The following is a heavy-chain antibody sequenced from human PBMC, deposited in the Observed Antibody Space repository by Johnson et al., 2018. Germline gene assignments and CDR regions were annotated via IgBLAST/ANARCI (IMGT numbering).Heavy chain of an antibody. J-gene: IGHJ6*03. CDR2: ISYDGSNK. V-gene: IGHV3-30*03. Sequence: QVQLVESGGGVVQPGRSXRLSCAASGFTFSSYGMHWVRQAPGKGLEWVAVISYDGSNKYYADSWKGRITISRDNSKNTLYLQMNSLRAEDTAVYYSSMPFITMIVVAYYMDVWGKGTTVTVSS. CDR1: GFTFSSYG. CDR3: SMPFITMIVVAYYMDV. D-gene: IGHD3-22*01.